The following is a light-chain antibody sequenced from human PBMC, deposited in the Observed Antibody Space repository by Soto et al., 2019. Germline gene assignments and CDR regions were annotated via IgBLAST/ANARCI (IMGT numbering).Light chain of an antibody. Sequence: EIVMTQSPATLSVSPGGRATLSCRASQSISDTLAWYQQKPCQAPRLLIYGASTRAPGFPARFSGSGSGTDFTLTISSLQSADFAVYYWQQYNNWPWTFGQGTKVEIK. CDR3: QQYNNWPWT. CDR2: GAS. V-gene: IGKV3-15*01. J-gene: IGKJ1*01. CDR1: QSISDT.